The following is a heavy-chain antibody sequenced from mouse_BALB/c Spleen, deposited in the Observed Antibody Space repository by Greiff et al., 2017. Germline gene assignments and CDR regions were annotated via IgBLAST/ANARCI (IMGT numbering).Heavy chain of an antibody. CDR2: ISSGSSTI. J-gene: IGHJ2*01. V-gene: IGHV5-17*02. CDR1: GFTFSSFG. CDR3: ARGGYCDY. Sequence: EVHLVESGGGLVQPGGSRKLSCAASGFTFSSFGMQWVRQAPEKGLEWVAYISSGSSTIYYADTVKGRFTISRDNPKNTLFLQMTSLRSEDTAMYYCARGGYCDYWGQGTTLTVSS.